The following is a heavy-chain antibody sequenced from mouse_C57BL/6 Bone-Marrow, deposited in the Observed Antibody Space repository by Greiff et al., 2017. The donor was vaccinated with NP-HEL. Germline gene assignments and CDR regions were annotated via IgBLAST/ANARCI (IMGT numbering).Heavy chain of an antibody. Sequence: QVQLQQPGAELVKPGASVKLSCKASGYTFTSYWVHWVKQRPGQGLEWIGMIHPNSGSTNYNEKFKSKATLTVDKSSSTAYMQLSSLTSEDSAVYYCARKKATIVTFDYWGQGTTLTVSS. D-gene: IGHD2-5*01. J-gene: IGHJ2*01. V-gene: IGHV1-64*01. CDR1: GYTFTSYW. CDR2: IHPNSGST. CDR3: ARKKATIVTFDY.